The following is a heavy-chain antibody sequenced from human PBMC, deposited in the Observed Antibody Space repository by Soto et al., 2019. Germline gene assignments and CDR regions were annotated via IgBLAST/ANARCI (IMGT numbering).Heavy chain of an antibody. J-gene: IGHJ4*02. CDR2: ISSSGSTV. Sequence: GSLILSCGGSGFTFSSYEMNWVRQAPGKGLEWVSYISSSGSTVYYADSVKGRFTISRDNAKNSLSLQMNSLRAEDTAVYYCARDEGSAWYFDYWGQGTLVTVSS. V-gene: IGHV3-48*03. CDR1: GFTFSSYE. D-gene: IGHD6-19*01. CDR3: ARDEGSAWYFDY.